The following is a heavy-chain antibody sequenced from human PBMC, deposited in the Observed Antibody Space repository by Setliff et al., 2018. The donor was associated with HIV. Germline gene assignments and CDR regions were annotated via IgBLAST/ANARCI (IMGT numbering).Heavy chain of an antibody. CDR3: ARHSIAVVIGVPERDDAFDI. D-gene: IGHD2-21*01. CDR1: GGSMSTYY. CDR2: IYTSGST. J-gene: IGHJ3*02. V-gene: IGHV4-59*08. Sequence: SETLSLTCTVSGGSMSTYYWSWIRQPPGKGLEWIGYIYTSGSTNYNPSLKSRATISVDTSKNQFSLKLSSVTAADTAVYYCARHSIAVVIGVPERDDAFDIWGHGTMVTVSS.